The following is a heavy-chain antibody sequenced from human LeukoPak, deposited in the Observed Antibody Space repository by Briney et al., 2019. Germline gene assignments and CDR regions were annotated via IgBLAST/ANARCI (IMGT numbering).Heavy chain of an antibody. CDR3: ARGRTRWCFDL. CDR1: GGSFSGYY. V-gene: IGHV4-34*01. CDR2: INHSGST. Sequence: SETLSLTCAVYGGSFSGYYWSWIRQPPGKGLEWIGEINHSGSTNCNPSLKSRVTISVDTSKNQFSLKLGSVTAADTAVYYCARGRTRWCFDLWGRGTLVTVSS. D-gene: IGHD1-7*01. J-gene: IGHJ2*01.